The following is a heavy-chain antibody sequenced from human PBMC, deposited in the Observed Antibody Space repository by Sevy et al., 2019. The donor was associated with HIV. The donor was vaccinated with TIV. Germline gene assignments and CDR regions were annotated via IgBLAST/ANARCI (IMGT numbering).Heavy chain of an antibody. CDR2: IYYSGST. J-gene: IGHJ5*02. CDR1: GGSISSYY. V-gene: IGHV4-59*01. D-gene: IGHD5-18*01. Sequence: SETLSLTCTVSGGSISSYYWSWIRQPPGKGLEWIGYIYYSGSTNYNPPLNSRVTISVDTSKNQFSLKLSSVTAADTAVYYCARDHYTAMVRRNNWFDPWGQGTLVTVSS. CDR3: ARDHYTAMVRRNNWFDP.